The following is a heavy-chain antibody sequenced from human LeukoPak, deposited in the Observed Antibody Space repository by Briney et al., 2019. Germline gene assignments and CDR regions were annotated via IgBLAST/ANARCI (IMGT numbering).Heavy chain of an antibody. D-gene: IGHD3-9*01. CDR3: ARSPGGFDYPYYFDY. CDR2: YYHSGST. Sequence: PSGNLSLTCAGYSVSISSSNWWSRVRQPPRKGLEWIGYYYHSGSTSYNLYLKSRVTTSVARSTNQISLKLRTATAAATAEYYCARSPGGFDYPYYFDYWGQGTLVTVTS. CDR1: SVSISSSNW. V-gene: IGHV4-4*02. J-gene: IGHJ4*02.